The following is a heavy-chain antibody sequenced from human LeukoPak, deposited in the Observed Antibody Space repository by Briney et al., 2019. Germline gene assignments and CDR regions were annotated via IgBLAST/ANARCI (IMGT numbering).Heavy chain of an antibody. V-gene: IGHV3-30*02. CDR1: GFTFSSYG. CDR2: IRYDGSNK. D-gene: IGHD1-26*01. CDR3: AKYTGGSYSTTDLDY. J-gene: IGHJ4*02. Sequence: GGSLRLSCAASGFTFSSYGMHWVRQAPGKGLEWVAFIRYDGSNKYYADSVKGRFTISRDNSKNTLYLQMNSLRAEDTAVYYCAKYTGGSYSTTDLDYWGQGTLVTVSS.